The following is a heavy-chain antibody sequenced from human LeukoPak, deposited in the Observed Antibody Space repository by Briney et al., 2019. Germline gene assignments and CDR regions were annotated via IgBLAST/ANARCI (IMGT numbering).Heavy chain of an antibody. CDR2: IYYSGST. CDR1: GGSFSGYY. Sequence: PSETLSLTCAVYGGSFSGYYWSWIRQPPGKGLEWIGYIYYSGSTNYNPSLKSRVTISVDTSKNQFSLKLSSVTAADTAVYYCARSYCGGDCYPPAAFDIWGQGTMVTVSS. J-gene: IGHJ3*02. V-gene: IGHV4-59*01. CDR3: ARSYCGGDCYPPAAFDI. D-gene: IGHD2-21*02.